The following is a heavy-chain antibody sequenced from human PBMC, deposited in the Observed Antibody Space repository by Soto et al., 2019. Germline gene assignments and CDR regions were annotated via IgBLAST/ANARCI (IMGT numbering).Heavy chain of an antibody. CDR2: IYHSGST. CDR1: DGSISSGGYS. J-gene: IGHJ4*02. Sequence: SETLSLTCTVSDGSISSGGYSWSWIRQPPGKGLEWIGYIYHSGSTYYNPSLKSRVTISVDRSKNQFSLKLSSVTAADTAVYYCARWFGELLLDYWGQGTLVTVSS. V-gene: IGHV4-30-2*01. D-gene: IGHD3-10*01. CDR3: ARWFGELLLDY.